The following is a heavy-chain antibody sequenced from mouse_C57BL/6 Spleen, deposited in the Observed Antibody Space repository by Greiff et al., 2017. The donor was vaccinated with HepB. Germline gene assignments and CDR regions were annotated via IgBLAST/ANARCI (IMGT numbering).Heavy chain of an antibody. CDR3: ARSYYYAMDY. CDR1: GYTFTSYW. CDR2: INPSNGGT. J-gene: IGHJ4*01. V-gene: IGHV1-53*01. Sequence: VKVVESGTELVKPGASVKLSCKASGYTFTSYWMHWVKQRPGQGLEWIGNINPSNGGTNYNEKFKSKATLTVDKSSSTAYMQLSSLTSEDSAVYYCARSYYYAMDYWGQGTSVTVSS.